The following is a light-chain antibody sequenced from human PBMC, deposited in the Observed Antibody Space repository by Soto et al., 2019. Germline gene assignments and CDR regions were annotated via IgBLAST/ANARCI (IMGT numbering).Light chain of an antibody. V-gene: IGKV1-12*01. CDR3: QQANTLPWT. CDR2: AAS. Sequence: DIQMTQSPSSVSASVGDRVTIACRASQGISSRLAWYQQKPGTPPKLVIYAASTLHSGVPPMFSGSGSGTDFTLTISSLQPEDFATYYCQQANTLPWTFDQGTKVGIK. CDR1: QGISSR. J-gene: IGKJ1*01.